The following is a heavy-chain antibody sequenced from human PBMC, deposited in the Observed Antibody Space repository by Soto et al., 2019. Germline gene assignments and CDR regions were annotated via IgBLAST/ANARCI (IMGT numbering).Heavy chain of an antibody. D-gene: IGHD3-10*01. CDR1: GFTFNNYA. CDR3: AKGPGRSGRLTPRVDF. Sequence: EVQLLESGGGLVQPGGSLRLSCAASGFTFNNYAMTWVRQAPGKGLEWVSAISGGGDTTSYADSVKGRFTVSRDGSKNTLYLPKSILTTQDTALNYRAKGPGRSGRLTPRVDFWGQGTLVTVSS. V-gene: IGHV3-23*01. J-gene: IGHJ4*02. CDR2: ISGGGDTT.